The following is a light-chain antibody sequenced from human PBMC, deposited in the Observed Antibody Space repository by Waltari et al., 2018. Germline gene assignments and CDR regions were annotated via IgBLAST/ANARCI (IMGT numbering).Light chain of an antibody. CDR3: SSYSSSTTPLI. CDR1: SSDVGVYNY. Sequence: QSALTQPASVSGSPGQSITIPCIRTSSDVGVYNYVSWYQQHPGKPPKLMIYDVSNRPSGVSSRFSGSKSGNTASLTISGLQAEDEADYYCSSYSSSTTPLIFGGGTKLTVL. CDR2: DVS. V-gene: IGLV2-14*03. J-gene: IGLJ2*01.